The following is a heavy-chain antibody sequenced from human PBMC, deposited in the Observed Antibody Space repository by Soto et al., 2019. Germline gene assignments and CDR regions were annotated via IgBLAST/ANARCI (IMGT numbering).Heavy chain of an antibody. CDR2: IIPIFGTA. CDR1: GGTFSSYA. J-gene: IGHJ3*02. V-gene: IGHV1-69*13. D-gene: IGHD3-22*01. CDR3: ALKLFYDSSGYYPGAFDI. Sequence: ASVKVSCKASGGTFSSYAISWVRQARGQGLEWMGGIIPIFGTANYAQKFQGRVTITADESTSTAYMELSSLRSEDTAVYYCALKLFYDSSGYYPGAFDIWGQGTMVTVSS.